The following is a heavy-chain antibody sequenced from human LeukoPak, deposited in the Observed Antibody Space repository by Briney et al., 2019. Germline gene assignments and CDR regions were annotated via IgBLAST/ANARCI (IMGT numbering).Heavy chain of an antibody. CDR1: GFTFSSYG. CDR3: AREECSGGRCYSSNPSWYFYYMDV. Sequence: GGSLRLSCAASGFTFSSYGMHWVRQAPGKGLEWVAFIRYDGSNKYYADSVKGRFTISRDNSKNTLYLQMSSLRAEDTAVYYCAREECSGGRCYSSNPSWYFYYMDVWGKGTTVTVSS. J-gene: IGHJ6*03. V-gene: IGHV3-30*02. D-gene: IGHD2-15*01. CDR2: IRYDGSNK.